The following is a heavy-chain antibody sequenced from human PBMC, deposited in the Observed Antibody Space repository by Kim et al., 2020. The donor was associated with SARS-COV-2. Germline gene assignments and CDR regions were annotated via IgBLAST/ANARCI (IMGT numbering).Heavy chain of an antibody. Sequence: SETLSLTCAVYGGSFSGYYWSWIRQPPGKGLEWIGEINHSGSTNYNPSLKSRVTISVDTSKNQFSLKLSSVTAADTAVYYCARELRRYYYDYWGQGTLVT. V-gene: IGHV4-34*01. D-gene: IGHD1-20*01. CDR3: ARELRRYYYDY. J-gene: IGHJ4*02. CDR2: INHSGST. CDR1: GGSFSGYY.